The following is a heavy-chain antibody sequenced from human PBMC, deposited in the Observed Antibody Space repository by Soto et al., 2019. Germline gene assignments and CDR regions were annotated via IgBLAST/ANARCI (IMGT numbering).Heavy chain of an antibody. CDR1: GFSLSNARMG. CDR2: IFSNDAK. D-gene: IGHD6-13*01. V-gene: IGHV2-26*01. CDR3: ARIPVIAAAGNPQQGFDY. J-gene: IGHJ4*02. Sequence: QVTLKESGPVLVKPTETLTLTCTVSGFSLSNARMGVSWIRQPPGKALEWLAHIFSNDAKSYSTSLKSRHTISKDTSKSQLVLTMTNMDPVDTATYYCARIPVIAAAGNPQQGFDYWGQGNLVTVSS.